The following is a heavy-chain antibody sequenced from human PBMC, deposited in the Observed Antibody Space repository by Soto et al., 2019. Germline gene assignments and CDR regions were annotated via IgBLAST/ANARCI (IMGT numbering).Heavy chain of an antibody. CDR3: ATRYCTSTKCYSFDY. CDR1: GFTFSSYS. V-gene: IGHV3-21*01. CDR2: ISSSSSHI. J-gene: IGHJ4*02. Sequence: GGSLRLSCAASGFTFSSYSMNWVRQAPGKGLEWVSSISSSSSHIFYADSVKGRLTISRDNAKNSLYLQMNSLRAEDTAVYYCATRYCTSTKCYSFDYWGQGVLVTYPQ. D-gene: IGHD2-2*01.